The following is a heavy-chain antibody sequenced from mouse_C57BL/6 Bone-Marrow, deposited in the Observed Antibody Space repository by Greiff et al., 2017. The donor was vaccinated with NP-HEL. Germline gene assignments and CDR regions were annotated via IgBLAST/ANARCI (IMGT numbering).Heavy chain of an antibody. Sequence: EVKLQQSGPELVKPGASVKISCKASGYTFTDYYMNWVKQSHGKSLEWIGDINPNNGGTSYNQKFKGKATLTVDKSSSTAYMELRSLTSEDSAVYYCARRDGSWYFDVWGTGTTVTVSS. CDR1: GYTFTDYY. CDR2: INPNNGGT. J-gene: IGHJ1*03. D-gene: IGHD2-3*01. V-gene: IGHV1-26*01. CDR3: ARRDGSWYFDV.